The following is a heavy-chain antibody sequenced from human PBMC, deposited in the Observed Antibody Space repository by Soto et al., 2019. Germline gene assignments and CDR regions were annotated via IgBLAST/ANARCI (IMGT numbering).Heavy chain of an antibody. J-gene: IGHJ4*02. CDR2: IKTDGSIT. CDR1: GFTFSAHW. Sequence: GGSLRLSCAASGFTFSAHWMHWVRQAPGKGLVWVSHIKTDGSITRDADSVKGRFTISRDNARNTLYLQMNSLRAEDTAVYYCARDNKWCLDYWGQGTLVTVSS. CDR3: ARDNKWCLDY. D-gene: IGHD2-15*01. V-gene: IGHV3-74*01.